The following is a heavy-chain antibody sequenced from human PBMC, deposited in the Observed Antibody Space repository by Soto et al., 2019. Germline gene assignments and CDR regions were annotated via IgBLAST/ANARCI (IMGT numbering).Heavy chain of an antibody. D-gene: IGHD2-2*01. CDR2: IYPGDSDT. V-gene: IGHV5-51*01. CDR1: GYSFTSYW. CDR3: ARPWGYCSSTSCTLDV. J-gene: IGHJ6*02. Sequence: PGESLKISCKGSGYSFTSYWIGWVRQMPGKGLEWMGIIYPGDSDTRYSPSFQGQVTISADKSISTAYLQWSSLKASDTAMYYCARPWGYCSSTSCTLDVWGQGTTVTVSS.